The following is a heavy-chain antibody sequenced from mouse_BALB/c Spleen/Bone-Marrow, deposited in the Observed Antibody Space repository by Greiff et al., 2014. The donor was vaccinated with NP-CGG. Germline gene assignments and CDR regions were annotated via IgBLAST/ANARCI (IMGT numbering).Heavy chain of an antibody. Sequence: VQLQQSGAELVKPGASVKLSCTASGFNIKDTYMHWVKQRPEQGLEWIGRIDPANGNTKYDPKFQGKATMTADKSSNTAYLQLSSLTSEDSAVHYCARYDYGSSYFDYWGQGTTLTVSS. CDR1: GFNIKDTY. CDR2: IDPANGNT. D-gene: IGHD1-1*01. V-gene: IGHV14-3*02. J-gene: IGHJ2*01. CDR3: ARYDYGSSYFDY.